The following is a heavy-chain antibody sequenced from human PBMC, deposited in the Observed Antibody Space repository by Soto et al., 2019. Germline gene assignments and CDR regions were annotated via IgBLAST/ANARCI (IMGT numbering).Heavy chain of an antibody. CDR3: ARRGAAAGDYYYYYGMDV. CDR1: GGSISSSSYY. J-gene: IGHJ6*02. Sequence: SETLSLTSTVSGGSISSSSYYWGWIRQPPGKGLEWIGSIYYSGSTYYNPSLKSRVTISVDTPKNQFSLKLSSVTAADTAVYYCARRGAAAGDYYYYYGMDVWGQGTTVTVSS. D-gene: IGHD6-13*01. V-gene: IGHV4-39*01. CDR2: IYYSGST.